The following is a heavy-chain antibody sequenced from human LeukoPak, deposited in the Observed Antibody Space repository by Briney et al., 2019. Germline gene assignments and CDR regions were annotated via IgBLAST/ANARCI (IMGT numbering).Heavy chain of an antibody. CDR3: AREGTAMVSFDY. Sequence: SYIISGCNTIYYADSVKRRFTIYRENAKNSLYLQINSLRAEDTAVYYCAREGTAMVSFDYWGQGTLVTVSS. CDR2: IISGCNTI. D-gene: IGHD5-18*01. J-gene: IGHJ4*02. V-gene: IGHV3-48*03.